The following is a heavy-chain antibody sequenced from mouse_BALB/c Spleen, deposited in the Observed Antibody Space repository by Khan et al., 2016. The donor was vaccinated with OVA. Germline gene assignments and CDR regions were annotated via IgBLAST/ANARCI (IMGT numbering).Heavy chain of an antibody. CDR2: ILPGSGSN. CDR3: ARGNDYGMSSWCGY. J-gene: IGHJ3*01. Sequence: QVQLKQSGAELMKPGASVKISCKATGYTFSSYWIEWVKQRPGHGLEWIGEILPGSGSNNYNEKFKGKATFTAATSSNTAFLQLSSLTSEDAAVYYGARGNDYGMSSWCGYWGQGTLVTVS. CDR1: GYTFSSYW. V-gene: IGHV1-9*01. D-gene: IGHD1-1*01.